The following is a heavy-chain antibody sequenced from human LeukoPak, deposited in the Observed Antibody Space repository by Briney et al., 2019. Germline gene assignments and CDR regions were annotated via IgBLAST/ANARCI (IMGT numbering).Heavy chain of an antibody. D-gene: IGHD4-23*01. J-gene: IGHJ4*02. CDR3: ARDRDYGGILYFDY. CDR1: GGTFSSYA. V-gene: IGHV1-69*04. CDR2: IIPIFGIA. Sequence: ASVKVSCKASGGTFSSYAISWVRQAPGQGLEWMGRIIPIFGIANYVQKFQGRVTITADKSTSAAYMELSSLRSEDTAVYYCARDRDYGGILYFDYWGQGTLVTVSS.